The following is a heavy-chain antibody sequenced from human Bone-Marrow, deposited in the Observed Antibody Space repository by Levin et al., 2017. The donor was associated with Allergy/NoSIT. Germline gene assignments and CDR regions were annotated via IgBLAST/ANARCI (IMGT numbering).Heavy chain of an antibody. CDR1: GFALNNYP. Sequence: GGSLRLSCAASGFALNNYPMSWVRQAPGRGLEWVSSITANGDRTYLADSVEDRFTVSRDNSKNTVYLQIKSLRVEDTAIYFCAKLTPAGSAADYWGQGTLVTVSS. CDR3: AKLTPAGSAADY. V-gene: IGHV3-23*01. J-gene: IGHJ4*02. CDR2: ITANGDRT. D-gene: IGHD2-15*01.